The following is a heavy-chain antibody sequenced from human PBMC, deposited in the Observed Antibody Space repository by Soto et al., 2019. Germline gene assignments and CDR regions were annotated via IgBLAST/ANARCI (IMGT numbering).Heavy chain of an antibody. CDR3: AKDRVVGSTSREKDFDS. CDR2: ISSSSSYI. Sequence: GGSLRLSCAASGSTFSSYGMNWVRQAPGRGLEWVSSISSSSSYIYYADSVKGRFTLYRYNAKNSLYLQMNSLGAEDTAVYYCAKDRVVGSTSREKDFDSWGQGTLVTVSS. V-gene: IGHV3-21*01. D-gene: IGHD1-26*01. J-gene: IGHJ4*02. CDR1: GSTFSSYG.